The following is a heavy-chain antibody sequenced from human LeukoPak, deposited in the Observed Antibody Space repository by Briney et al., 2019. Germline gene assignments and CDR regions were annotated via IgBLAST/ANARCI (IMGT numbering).Heavy chain of an antibody. Sequence: GGSPRLSCAASGFTFSSYWMSWVRQVQGKGMEWVANIKQDGSEKYYVDSLKGRFTISRDNAKNSLYLQVNSLRAEDTAVYYCAKVRCSTSCYFGAFDIWGQGTMVTVSS. CDR2: IKQDGSEK. V-gene: IGHV3-7*01. CDR3: AKVRCSTSCYFGAFDI. D-gene: IGHD2-2*01. CDR1: GFTFSSYW. J-gene: IGHJ3*02.